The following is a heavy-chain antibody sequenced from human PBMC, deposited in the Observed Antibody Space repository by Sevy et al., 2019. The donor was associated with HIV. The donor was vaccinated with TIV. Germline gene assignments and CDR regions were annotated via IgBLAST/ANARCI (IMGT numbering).Heavy chain of an antibody. Sequence: GGSLRLSCAASGFTFSTYSMNWVRQAPGKGLEWVANIKQDGSEKYYVDSVKGRFTISRDNAKNSLYLQMNSLRAEDTAVYYCAREPYSSSLYYFDYWGQGTLVTVSS. V-gene: IGHV3-7*01. D-gene: IGHD6-13*01. CDR2: IKQDGSEK. CDR3: AREPYSSSLYYFDY. CDR1: GFTFSTYS. J-gene: IGHJ4*02.